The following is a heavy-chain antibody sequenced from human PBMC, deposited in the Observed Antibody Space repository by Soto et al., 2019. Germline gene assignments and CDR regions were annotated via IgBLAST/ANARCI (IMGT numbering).Heavy chain of an antibody. D-gene: IGHD3-16*02. J-gene: IGHJ3*02. Sequence: GGSLRLSCAASGFTFSNAWMSWVRQAPGKGLEWVGRIKSKTDGGTTDYAAPVKGRFTIQRDDSKNTLYLQMNSLKTEDTAVYYCTGAIMITFGGVIVIGNDAFDIWGQGTMVTVSS. CDR3: TGAIMITFGGVIVIGNDAFDI. CDR1: GFTFSNAW. CDR2: IKSKTDGGTT. V-gene: IGHV3-15*01.